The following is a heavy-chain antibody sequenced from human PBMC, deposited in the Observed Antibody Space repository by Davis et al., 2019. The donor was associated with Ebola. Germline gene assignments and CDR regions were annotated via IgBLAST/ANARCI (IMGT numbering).Heavy chain of an antibody. V-gene: IGHV1-18*04. CDR3: ARDPNYAIAVAGGY. CDR2: ISAYNGNT. CDR1: GYTFTSYG. D-gene: IGHD6-19*01. J-gene: IGHJ4*02. Sequence: ASVKVSCKASGYTFTSYGINWVRQAPGQGLEWMGWISAYNGNTNYAQKLQGRVTMTTNTSTSTAYMELRSLRSDDTAVYYCARDPNYAIAVAGGYWGQGTLVTVSS.